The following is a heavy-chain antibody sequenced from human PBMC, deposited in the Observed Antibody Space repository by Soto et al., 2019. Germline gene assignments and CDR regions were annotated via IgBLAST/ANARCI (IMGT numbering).Heavy chain of an antibody. CDR2: IDPGDSLA. J-gene: IGHJ6*02. D-gene: IGHD3-3*01. CDR1: GYSFVTYW. Sequence: PGESLKISCQASGYSFVTYWIHWVRQVPGKGLEWLGRIDPGDSLATYNPSFEDHVVISTDKSVNTAYLHWNTLHASDTGIYYCARATIFGVIIDYALDLWGQGTSVTVS. CDR3: ARATIFGVIIDYALDL. V-gene: IGHV5-10-1*01.